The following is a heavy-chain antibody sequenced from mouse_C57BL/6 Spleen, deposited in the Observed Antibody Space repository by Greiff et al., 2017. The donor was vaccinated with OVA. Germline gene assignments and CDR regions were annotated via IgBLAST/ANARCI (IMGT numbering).Heavy chain of an antibody. V-gene: IGHV5-17*01. J-gene: IGHJ3*01. CDR1: GFTFSDYG. CDR3: ARRGGSSYGWFAC. D-gene: IGHD1-1*01. Sequence: EVMLVEPGGGLVKPGGSLKLSCAASGFTFSDYGMHWVRQAPEKGLEWVAYISSGSSTIYYADTVKGRFTISRDNAKNTLFLQMTSLRSEDTAMDYGARRGGSSYGWFACWGQGTLVTVSA. CDR2: ISSGSSTI.